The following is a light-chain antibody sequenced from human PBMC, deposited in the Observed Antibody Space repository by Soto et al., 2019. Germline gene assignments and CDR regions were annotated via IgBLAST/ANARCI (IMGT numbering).Light chain of an antibody. V-gene: IGKV1-5*03. CDR3: QQYNAYST. CDR2: QAS. CDR1: QGIRSW. J-gene: IGKJ2*01. Sequence: DIPMTQSPSTLSASVGDRVTITCRASQGIRSWLAWYQQKPGKAPNLLIYQASTLGSGVPSMFSGSRSGTELTLTISSLQPDDFATYYCQQYNAYSTFGQGTKLEIK.